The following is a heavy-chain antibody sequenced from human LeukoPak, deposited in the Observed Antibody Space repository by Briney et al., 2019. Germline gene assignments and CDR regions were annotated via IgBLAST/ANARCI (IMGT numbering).Heavy chain of an antibody. CDR2: IYYSGSA. V-gene: IGHV4-59*01. CDR1: GGSISSYY. Sequence: SETLSLTCTVSGGSISSYYWSWIRQPPGKGLEWIGYIYYSGSANYNPSLKSRVTISVDTSKNQFSLKLSSVTAADTAVYYCARGNYLFGMDVWGQGTTVTVSS. J-gene: IGHJ6*01. CDR3: ARGNYLFGMDV.